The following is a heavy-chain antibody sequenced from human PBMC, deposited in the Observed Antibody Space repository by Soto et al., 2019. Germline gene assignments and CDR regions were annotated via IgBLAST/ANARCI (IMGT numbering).Heavy chain of an antibody. D-gene: IGHD3-3*01. CDR3: ARITILGLPWDS. Sequence: QVQLVQSGAEVKKPGASVKVSCKASGYTFSSYGISWVRQAPGQGLEWMGRISAYNGNTNDAQKLQGRVTMTTDTSTSTAYLELRSLRSDDTAVYYCARITILGLPWDSWGHGTLVTVSS. CDR1: GYTFSSYG. J-gene: IGHJ5*01. V-gene: IGHV1-18*04. CDR2: ISAYNGNT.